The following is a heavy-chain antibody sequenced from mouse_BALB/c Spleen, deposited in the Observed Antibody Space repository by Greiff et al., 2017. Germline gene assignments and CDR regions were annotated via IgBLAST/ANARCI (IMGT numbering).Heavy chain of an antibody. Sequence: EVQLQESGPGLVKPSQSLSLTCTVTGYSITSDYAWNWIRQFPGNKLEWMGYISYSGSTSYNPSLKSRISITRDTSKNQFFLQLNSVTTEDTATYYCARGYRYYCDYWGQGTTLTVSS. D-gene: IGHD2-14*01. J-gene: IGHJ2*01. CDR1: GYSITSDYA. CDR2: ISYSGST. V-gene: IGHV3-2*02. CDR3: ARGYRYYCDY.